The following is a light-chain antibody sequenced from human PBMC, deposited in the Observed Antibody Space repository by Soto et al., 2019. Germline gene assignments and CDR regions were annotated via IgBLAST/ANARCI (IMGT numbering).Light chain of an antibody. V-gene: IGKV3-20*01. Sequence: IALTQSPGTLSLSPGERATLSCRASETVAGSYLAWYQQKPGQAPRLLIHGASTRATGIADRFSGSGSGTDFTLTISRLEPEDFAVYYCQLYGTSPKTFGQGTKVDIK. CDR1: ETVAGSY. CDR2: GAS. CDR3: QLYGTSPKT. J-gene: IGKJ1*01.